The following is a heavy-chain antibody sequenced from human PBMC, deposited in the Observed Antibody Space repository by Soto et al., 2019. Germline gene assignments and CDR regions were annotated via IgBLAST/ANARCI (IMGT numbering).Heavy chain of an antibody. Sequence: QVQLVQSGAEVKKPGSSVKVSCKASGGTFSSYAISWVRQAPGQGLEWMGGIIPIFGTANYAQKFQGRVTITADESTSTAYMELSSLRSDDTAVYYCARAYGDYVDYYYYYGMDVWGQGTTVTVSS. J-gene: IGHJ6*02. CDR1: GGTFSSYA. V-gene: IGHV1-69*01. CDR2: IIPIFGTA. CDR3: ARAYGDYVDYYYYYGMDV. D-gene: IGHD4-17*01.